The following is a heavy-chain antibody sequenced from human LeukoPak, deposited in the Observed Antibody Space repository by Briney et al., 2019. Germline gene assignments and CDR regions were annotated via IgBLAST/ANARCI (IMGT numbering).Heavy chain of an antibody. CDR3: ARHVPEWFQYYYDSSGYSSGGYVDY. D-gene: IGHD3-22*01. V-gene: IGHV4-59*08. CDR2: IYYSGST. J-gene: IGHJ4*02. CDR1: GGSISSYY. Sequence: PSETLSLTCTVSGGSISSYYWSWIRQPPGKGLEWIGYIYYSGSTNYNPSLKSRVTISVDTSKNQFSLKLSSVTAADTAVYYCARHVPEWFQYYYDSSGYSSGGYVDYWGQGTLVTVSS.